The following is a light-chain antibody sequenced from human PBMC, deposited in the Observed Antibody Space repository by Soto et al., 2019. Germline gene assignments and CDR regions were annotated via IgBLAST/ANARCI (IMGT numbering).Light chain of an antibody. CDR3: QQCSWHPFTVT. CDR2: DAS. Sequence: EIVMTQSPATLSVSPGERATLSCRASQSVSSNLAWYQQKPGQAPRLLIYDASTRATGITARFSGSGSGTEYTLTISSLQSEDSAVYYCQQCSWHPFTVTFGGGTKVEIK. J-gene: IGKJ4*01. V-gene: IGKV3-15*01. CDR1: QSVSSN.